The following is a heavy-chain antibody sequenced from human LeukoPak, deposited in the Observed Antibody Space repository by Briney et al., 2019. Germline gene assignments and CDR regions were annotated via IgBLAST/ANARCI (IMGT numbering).Heavy chain of an antibody. D-gene: IGHD5-12*01. J-gene: IGHJ4*02. V-gene: IGHV3-7*03. Sequence: GGSLRLSCAASGFTFSSYWVTWVRQAPGKGLEWVANIKQDGSEKYYVDSVKGRFTISRDNAKNSLSLQMNSLRAEDTAVYYCVVNIVATWDYWGQGTLVTVSS. CDR2: IKQDGSEK. CDR1: GFTFSSYW. CDR3: VVNIVATWDY.